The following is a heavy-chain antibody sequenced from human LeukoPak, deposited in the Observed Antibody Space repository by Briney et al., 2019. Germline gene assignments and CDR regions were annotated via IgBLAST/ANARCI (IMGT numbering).Heavy chain of an antibody. J-gene: IGHJ4*01. CDR2: ITSDEKT. Sequence: RGSLRLSSAASGFTFINYAMGWVRQAPGKGLEWVSAITSDEKTFYADSVKGRFTISRDNSKNTLHLQMNSLRAEDTAVYYCAKYCKLSGYYLGGYDYWGHGTLVTVSS. D-gene: IGHD3-22*01. CDR1: GFTFINYA. CDR3: AKYCKLSGYYLGGYDY. V-gene: IGHV3-23*01.